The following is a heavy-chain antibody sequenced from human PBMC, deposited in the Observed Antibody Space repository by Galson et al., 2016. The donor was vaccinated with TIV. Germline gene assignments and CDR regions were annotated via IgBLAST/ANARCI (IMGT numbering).Heavy chain of an antibody. CDR1: GFTFSAYA. CDR2: ISDSSGAI. Sequence: SLRLSCAASGFTFSAYAMGWVRQAPGKGLEWVSSISDSSGAIYYAHSVRGRFTISRDNSKNTCYLQMNSLRADDTALYYCARAQCTSGLCYGYGENFDFWGQGTLVTVSS. V-gene: IGHV3-23*01. CDR3: ARAQCTSGLCYGYGENFDF. D-gene: IGHD2-8*01. J-gene: IGHJ4*02.